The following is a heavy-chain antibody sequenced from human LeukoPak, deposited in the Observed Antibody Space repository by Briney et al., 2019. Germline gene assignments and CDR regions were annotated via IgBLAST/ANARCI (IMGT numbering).Heavy chain of an antibody. V-gene: IGHV3-66*01. CDR2: IYTDGST. Sequence: PGGSLRLSCAASGFTVSTRYISWVRQAPGKGPEWVSFIYTDGSTFYADSVKGRVTISRDNSKNTVYLQMGRLRTEDMGVYYCAIMATGAAGGALDVWGQGTTVIVS. CDR3: AIMATGAAGGALDV. CDR1: GFTVSTRY. D-gene: IGHD1-1*01. J-gene: IGHJ6*02.